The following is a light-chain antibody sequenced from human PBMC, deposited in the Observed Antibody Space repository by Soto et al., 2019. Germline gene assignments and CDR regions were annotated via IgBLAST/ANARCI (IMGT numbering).Light chain of an antibody. CDR3: QQYCSSPPYT. Sequence: EIVLTQSPGTLSLSTGERATLSCRASQSVSSSYLAWYQQKPGQAPRLLIYGASSRATGIPDRFSGSGSGTAFTLTISRLEPDDFSVYYCQQYCSSPPYTFGPGTKVDIK. CDR2: GAS. CDR1: QSVSSSY. V-gene: IGKV3-20*01. J-gene: IGKJ3*01.